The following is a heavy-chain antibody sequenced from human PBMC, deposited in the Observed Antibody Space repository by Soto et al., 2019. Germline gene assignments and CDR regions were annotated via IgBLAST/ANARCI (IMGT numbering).Heavy chain of an antibody. CDR2: IFHSGTT. J-gene: IGHJ6*01. CDR1: GDSISSGGNS. CDR3: ARDRGRAVAGGFYGMVV. V-gene: IGHV4-30-2*01. Sequence: QLPLQEAGSGLVKPSQTLSLTCAVSGDSISSGGNSWNWIRQPPGKGLEWVGYIFHSGTTYYNPSLKCRGTKSLNRSKNQFSRKLTYVAADYTAVYYCARDRGRAVAGGFYGMVVW. D-gene: IGHD6-19*01.